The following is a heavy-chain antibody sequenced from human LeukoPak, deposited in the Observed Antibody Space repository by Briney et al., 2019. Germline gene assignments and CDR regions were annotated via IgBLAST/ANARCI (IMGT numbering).Heavy chain of an antibody. Sequence: GGSLRLSCAASGFTFGSYAMNWVRQAPGKGLEWVSAITGSTGTTYYADSVKGRFTVSRDNSKNTLYLQVNSLRAEDTAVYYCAGEGSENSGYDLDFWGQGTLVTVSS. CDR3: AGEGSENSGYDLDF. CDR2: ITGSTGTT. D-gene: IGHD3-9*01. J-gene: IGHJ4*02. V-gene: IGHV3-23*01. CDR1: GFTFGSYA.